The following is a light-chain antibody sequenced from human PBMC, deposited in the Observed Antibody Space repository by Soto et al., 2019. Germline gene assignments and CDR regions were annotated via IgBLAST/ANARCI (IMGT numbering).Light chain of an antibody. Sequence: EIVLTQSPGTLSLSPGERATLSCRASQAVTSPFLAWYQQKPGQAPRLVIYSTSSRATGIPDRFSGSGSGTDFTLTISSLEPEDSAVYYCQQYGSSPRTFGQGTKVEV. CDR1: QAVTSPF. J-gene: IGKJ1*01. CDR2: STS. V-gene: IGKV3-20*01. CDR3: QQYGSSPRT.